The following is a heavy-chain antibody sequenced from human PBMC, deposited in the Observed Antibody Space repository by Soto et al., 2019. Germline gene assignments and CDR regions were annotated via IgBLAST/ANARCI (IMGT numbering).Heavy chain of an antibody. J-gene: IGHJ4*02. CDR1: GGPFSSYG. CDR2: IIPLFGTP. CDR3: ARDGTIQGANVDL. V-gene: IGHV1-69*01. D-gene: IGHD1-1*01. Sequence: QVLLMQSGAEVKKPGSSVKVSCTSSGGPFSSYGISWVRQVPGQGLEWLGGIIPLFGTPSYARKFQDRLTISADESTSTAYMELSSLASEDTGMYFCARDGTIQGANVDLWGQGTLVTVSS.